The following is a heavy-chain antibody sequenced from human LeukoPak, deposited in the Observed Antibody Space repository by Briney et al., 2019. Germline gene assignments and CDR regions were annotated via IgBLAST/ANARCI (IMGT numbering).Heavy chain of an antibody. J-gene: IGHJ4*02. CDR1: GFTFSSYG. D-gene: IGHD1-20*01. Sequence: PGRSLRLSCAASGFTFSSYGMHWVRQAPGKGLEWVAVIWYDGSNKYYADSVKGRFTISRDNSKNTLYLKMNSLRAEDTAVYYCARDALTGTGVIDYWGQGTLVTVSS. CDR2: IWYDGSNK. CDR3: ARDALTGTGVIDY. V-gene: IGHV3-33*01.